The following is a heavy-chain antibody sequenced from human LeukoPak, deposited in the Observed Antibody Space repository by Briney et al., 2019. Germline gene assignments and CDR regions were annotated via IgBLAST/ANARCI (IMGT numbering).Heavy chain of an antibody. D-gene: IGHD5-24*01. CDR2: IYYSGST. V-gene: IGHV4-30-4*01. Sequence: SQTLSLTCTVSGGSISSGDYYWSWIRQPPGKGLEWIGYIYYSGSTYYNPSLKSRVTITVDTSKNQFPLKLSSVTAADTAVYYCARERGWLHYYFDYWGQGTLVTVSS. J-gene: IGHJ4*02. CDR1: GGSISSGDYY. CDR3: ARERGWLHYYFDY.